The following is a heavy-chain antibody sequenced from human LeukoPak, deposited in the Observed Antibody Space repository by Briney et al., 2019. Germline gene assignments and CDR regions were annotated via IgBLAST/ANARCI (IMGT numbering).Heavy chain of an antibody. CDR2: VYNSGRT. CDR3: ARDFGYCSTTSCYDQ. J-gene: IGHJ4*02. CDR1: GVSISNYY. Sequence: SEILSLTCIVSGVSISNYYWSWIRQPPGKGLEWIGYVYNSGRTSYNPYLKGRVSISADMPKNQFSLKLTSVTAADTAVYYCARDFGYCSTTSCYDQWGRGTLVTVSS. D-gene: IGHD2-2*03. V-gene: IGHV4-4*08.